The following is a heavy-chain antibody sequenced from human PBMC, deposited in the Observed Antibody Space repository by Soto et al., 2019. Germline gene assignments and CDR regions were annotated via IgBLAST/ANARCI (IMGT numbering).Heavy chain of an antibody. J-gene: IGHJ4*02. Sequence: RGESLKISCKVVGDSFTGFWIGWVRQVPGKGLEWVASIYPRDSDVRYNPSFQGQVTISADRSTTTAYLQWSSRKASDTAIYYCARHHPLDSRVWYDWGQGTLVTVSS. V-gene: IGHV5-51*01. CDR2: IYPRDSDV. CDR3: ARHHPLDSRVWYD. CDR1: GDSFTGFW. D-gene: IGHD6-19*01.